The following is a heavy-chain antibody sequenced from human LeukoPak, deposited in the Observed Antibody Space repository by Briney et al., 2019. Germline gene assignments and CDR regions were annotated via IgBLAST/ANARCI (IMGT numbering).Heavy chain of an antibody. J-gene: IGHJ4*02. Sequence: SETLSLTCTVSGGSISSSSYYWGWIRQPPGKGLEWIGSIYYSGSTYYNPSLKSRVTISVDTSKNKFSLKLSSVTAADTAVYYCATLIAVADYFDYWGQGTLVTVSS. CDR3: ATLIAVADYFDY. CDR2: IYYSGST. CDR1: GGSISSSSYY. V-gene: IGHV4-39*01. D-gene: IGHD6-19*01.